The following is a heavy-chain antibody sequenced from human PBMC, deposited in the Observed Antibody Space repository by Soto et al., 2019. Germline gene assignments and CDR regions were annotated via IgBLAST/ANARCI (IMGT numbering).Heavy chain of an antibody. CDR2: IYHSGTT. J-gene: IGHJ3*02. Sequence: QVQLQESGPGLVKPSGTLSLTCAVSGTSXXNNNWWTWVRQPPGKGLEWIGEIYHSGTTNYNSSLKSRVTFSTDKSKNQFSLNLNSVTAADTAVYYCARGDGDNAFDIWGQGTLVIVSS. CDR1: GTSXXNNNW. V-gene: IGHV4-4*02. CDR3: ARGDGDNAFDI. D-gene: IGHD2-21*02.